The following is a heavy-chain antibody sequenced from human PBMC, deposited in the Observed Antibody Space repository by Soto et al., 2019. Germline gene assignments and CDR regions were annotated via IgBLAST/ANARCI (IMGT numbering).Heavy chain of an antibody. V-gene: IGHV4-30-4*01. J-gene: IGHJ6*02. CDR2: IYDSGST. CDR1: GGSISSGDYY. CDR3: ARDGSSGFYYYYGMDV. Sequence: QVQLQESGPGLVKPSQTLSLTCTVSGGSISSGDYYWSWIRQPPGKSLEWIGYIYDSGSTYYNPSLKSRLTISVDTSNNQFSQKLSSVTTADTAGYYCARDGSSGFYYYYGMDVWGQGTTVTVSS. D-gene: IGHD6-6*01.